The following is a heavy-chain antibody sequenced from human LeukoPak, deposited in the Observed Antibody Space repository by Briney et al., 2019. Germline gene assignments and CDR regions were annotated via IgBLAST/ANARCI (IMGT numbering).Heavy chain of an antibody. J-gene: IGHJ2*01. CDR2: IYHSGST. CDR1: GGSIRSYY. Sequence: SETLSLTCTVSGGSIRSYYWGWIRQPPGKGLEWIGSIYHSGSTYYNPSLKSRVTISVDISKNQFSLKLSSVTAADTAVYYCVRETHMYCKSNSCYGYFDLWGRGTLVTVSS. CDR3: VRETHMYCKSNSCYGYFDL. D-gene: IGHD2-2*01. V-gene: IGHV4-38-2*02.